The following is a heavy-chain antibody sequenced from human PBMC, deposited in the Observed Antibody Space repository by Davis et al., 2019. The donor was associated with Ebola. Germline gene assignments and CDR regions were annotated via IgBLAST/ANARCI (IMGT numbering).Heavy chain of an antibody. V-gene: IGHV3-74*01. J-gene: IGHJ4*02. D-gene: IGHD5-24*01. CDR3: ATFRRRDPPFDY. CDR1: GFTFSSYW. Sequence: GESLKISCAASGFTFSSYWMHWVRQAPGKGLVWVSRINSDGSSTSYADSVKGRFTISRDNAKNTLYLQMNSLRAEDTAVYYCATFRRRDPPFDYWGQGTPVTVSS. CDR2: INSDGSST.